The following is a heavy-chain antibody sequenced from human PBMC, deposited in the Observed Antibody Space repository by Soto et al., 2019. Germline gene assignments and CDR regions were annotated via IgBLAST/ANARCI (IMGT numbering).Heavy chain of an antibody. Sequence: QITLKESGPTLVKPTQTLTLTCTFSGFSLSTSGVGVGWIRQPPGKALEWLALIYWDDDKRYSPSLKSRLTITTDTSKNQVVLTMTNMDPVDTATYYCAHGGGREYSSSTFDYWGQGTLVTVSS. J-gene: IGHJ4*02. CDR3: AHGGGREYSSSTFDY. CDR1: GFSLSTSGVG. CDR2: IYWDDDK. V-gene: IGHV2-5*02. D-gene: IGHD6-6*01.